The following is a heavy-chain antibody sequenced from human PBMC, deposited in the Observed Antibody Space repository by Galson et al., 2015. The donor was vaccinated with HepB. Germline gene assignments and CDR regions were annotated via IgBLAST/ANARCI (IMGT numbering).Heavy chain of an antibody. CDR2: ISAYNGNT. CDR1: GYTFASYG. V-gene: IGHV1-18*01. J-gene: IGHJ5*02. D-gene: IGHD3-10*01. Sequence: SVKVSCKASGYTFASYGISWVRQAPGQGLEWMGWISAYNGNTNYAQKLQGRVTMTTDTSTSTAYMELRSLRSDDTAVYYCARSDSNVGGSGTDGFDPWGQGTLVTVSS. CDR3: ARSDSNVGGSGTDGFDP.